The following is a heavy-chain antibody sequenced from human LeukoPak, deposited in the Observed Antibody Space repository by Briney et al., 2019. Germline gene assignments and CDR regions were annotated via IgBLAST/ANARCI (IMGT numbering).Heavy chain of an antibody. J-gene: IGHJ4*02. V-gene: IGHV4-61*01. CDR2: IYYSGNT. Sequence: PSETLSLTCTVSGGSVSSGSYYWSWIRQPPGKGLEWIGYIYYSGNTNYNPSLKSRVTISVDTSKNQFSLKLSSVTAADTAVYYCARGHSTGRIIDYWGQGTLVTVSS. CDR1: GGSVSSGSYY. D-gene: IGHD3-22*01. CDR3: ARGHSTGRIIDY.